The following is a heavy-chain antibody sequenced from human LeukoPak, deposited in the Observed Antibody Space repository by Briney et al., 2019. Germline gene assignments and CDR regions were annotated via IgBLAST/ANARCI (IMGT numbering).Heavy chain of an antibody. V-gene: IGHV4-61*02. J-gene: IGHJ5*02. D-gene: IGHD3-3*01. CDR1: GGSISSGSHY. CDR3: ARTRFTIFGVVIAGWFDP. Sequence: SETLSRTCTVSGGSISSGSHYWSWIRQPAGKGLEWIARIYTRVSTNSNPSLTSRVTISVDTSKNQFSLKLSSVTAADTAVYYCARTRFTIFGVVIAGWFDPWGQGTLVTVSS. CDR2: IYTRVST.